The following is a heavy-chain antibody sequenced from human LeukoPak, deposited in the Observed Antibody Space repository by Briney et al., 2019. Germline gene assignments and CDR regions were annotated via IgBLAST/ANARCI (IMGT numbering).Heavy chain of an antibody. D-gene: IGHD7-27*01. V-gene: IGHV6-1*01. CDR3: ARSTGAIDY. J-gene: IGHJ4*02. Sequence: SQTLSLTCAFSGDSLPSNSAAWHWLRQSPSRGLEWLGRTYYRSKWYTYYAAADKRRIAINRDTSKNQYSLQLDSVTPEDTAVYYCARSTGAIDYWGQGTLVTVSS. CDR2: TYYRSKWYT. CDR1: GDSLPSNSAA.